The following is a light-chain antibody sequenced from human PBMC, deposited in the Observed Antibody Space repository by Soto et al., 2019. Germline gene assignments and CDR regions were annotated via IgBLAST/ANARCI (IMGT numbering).Light chain of an antibody. J-gene: IGKJ3*01. V-gene: IGKV1-5*03. CDR2: KAS. Sequence: DIQMTQSPSTLSASVGDRVTITCRASQSISSWLAWYQQKPGKAPKLLIYKASSLERGVPSRFSGSGSGTEFTLTISILQPDDFATYYCQQSFTFGPGTKVDIK. CDR3: QQSFT. CDR1: QSISSW.